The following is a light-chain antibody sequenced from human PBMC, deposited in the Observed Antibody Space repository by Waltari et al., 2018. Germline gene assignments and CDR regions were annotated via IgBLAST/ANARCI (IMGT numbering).Light chain of an antibody. Sequence: EIVLTQSPGALSLSPGERAPLSCRASKSVSSNFFAWYQQSPGQAPRLLIYDASTRATGIPSRFSGSGSGTDFTLTISRLEPEDFAVYYCQQYGSSPKVTFGGGTKVEIK. J-gene: IGKJ4*01. CDR1: KSVSSNF. CDR2: DAS. V-gene: IGKV3-20*01. CDR3: QQYGSSPKVT.